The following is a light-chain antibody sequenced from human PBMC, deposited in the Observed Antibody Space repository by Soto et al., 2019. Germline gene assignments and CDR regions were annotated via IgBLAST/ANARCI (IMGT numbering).Light chain of an antibody. J-gene: IGLJ1*01. CDR1: SSDVGGYNY. Sequence: QSALTQPASVSGSPGQSITISCTGTSSDVGGYNYVSWYQQHPGKAPKLMIYAVTDRPSGVSSRFSGSKSRNTASLTISGLQAEDEADYYCSSYTSSSILFGTGTKVTVL. CDR3: SSYTSSSIL. CDR2: AVT. V-gene: IGLV2-14*01.